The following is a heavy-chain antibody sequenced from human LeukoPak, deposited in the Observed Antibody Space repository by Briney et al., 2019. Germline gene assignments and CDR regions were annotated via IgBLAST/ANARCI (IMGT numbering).Heavy chain of an antibody. CDR2: ISYDGSNK. D-gene: IGHD3-10*01. V-gene: IGHV3-30-3*01. CDR3: AKDIFYSPTYYYGSGSYDY. J-gene: IGHJ4*02. CDR1: GFTFSSYA. Sequence: GGSLRLSCAASGFTFSSYAMHWVRQAPGKGLEWVAVISYDGSNKYYADSVKGRFTISRDNSKNTLYLQMNSLRAEDTAVYYCAKDIFYSPTYYYGSGSYDYWGQGTLVTVSS.